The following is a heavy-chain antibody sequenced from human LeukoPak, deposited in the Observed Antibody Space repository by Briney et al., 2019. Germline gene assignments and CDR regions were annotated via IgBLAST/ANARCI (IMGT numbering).Heavy chain of an antibody. D-gene: IGHD2-2*01. V-gene: IGHV3-23*01. CDR1: GFTFSAYG. J-gene: IGHJ6*03. Sequence: GGSLRLSCAASGFTFSAYGMSWVRQSPRKGLEWVSGVSGADGTTYYADSVKGRFTISRDNSKSTLYLQMNNLRAEDTAVYYCAKHWSYCSTTSCFFNYYYYMDVWGKGTTVTVSS. CDR3: AKHWSYCSTTSCFFNYYYYMDV. CDR2: VSGADGTT.